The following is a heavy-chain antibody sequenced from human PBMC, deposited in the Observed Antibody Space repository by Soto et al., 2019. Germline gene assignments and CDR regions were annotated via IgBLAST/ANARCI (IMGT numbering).Heavy chain of an antibody. J-gene: IGHJ3*02. V-gene: IGHV4-31*03. CDR1: GGSISSGGYY. D-gene: IGHD2-15*01. Sequence: QVQLQESGPGLVKPSQTLSLTCTVSGGSISSGGYYWSWIRQHPGKGLEWIGYIYYSGSTYYNPSLKSRVTRSGDTSKNQFSLKLSSVTAADTAVYYCARAYPHCSGGSCYLPGAFDIWGQGTMVTVSS. CDR2: IYYSGST. CDR3: ARAYPHCSGGSCYLPGAFDI.